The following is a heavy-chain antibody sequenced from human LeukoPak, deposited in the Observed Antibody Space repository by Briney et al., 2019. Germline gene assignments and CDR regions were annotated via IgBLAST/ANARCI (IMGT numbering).Heavy chain of an antibody. CDR3: ARTIYGGGLNWFDP. CDR2: IYYSGST. J-gene: IGHJ5*02. CDR1: GGSISSYY. Sequence: SETLSLTCTVSGGSISSYYWSWIRQPPGKGLEWIGYIYYSGSTNYNPSLKSRVTISVDTSKNQFSLKLSSVTAADTAVYYCARTIYGGGLNWFDPWGQGTLVTVSS. V-gene: IGHV4-59*08. D-gene: IGHD4-23*01.